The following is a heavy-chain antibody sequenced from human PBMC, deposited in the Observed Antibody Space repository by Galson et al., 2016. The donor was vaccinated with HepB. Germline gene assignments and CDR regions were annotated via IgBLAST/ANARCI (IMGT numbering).Heavy chain of an antibody. V-gene: IGHV3-53*01. CDR3: ARDRAYYYYGMDV. J-gene: IGHJ6*04. CDR1: GINVSSHY. CDR2: MYSGGNT. Sequence: SLRLSCAASGINVSSHYMTWVRQAPGKGLEWVSVMYSGGNTYYADSVKGRFRISRDNSKNTVFLQMNSLRVEDTAVYYCARDRAYYYYGMDVWGKGTTVTVSS.